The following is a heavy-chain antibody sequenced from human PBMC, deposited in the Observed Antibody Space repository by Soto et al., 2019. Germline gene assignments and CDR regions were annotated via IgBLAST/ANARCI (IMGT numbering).Heavy chain of an antibody. CDR1: GFSLSTTRVA. CDR3: SHIVGAGLGYYFDY. CDR2: IYWDDDK. J-gene: IGHJ4*02. D-gene: IGHD6-19*01. V-gene: IGHV2-5*02. Sequence: QITLKESGPPLVKPTQTLTLTCTFSGFSLSTTRVAVGWIRQPPGKALEWLALIYWDDDKRYSPFLKRRLTITKDTSKNQVVLTMTNMDPVDTATYYCSHIVGAGLGYYFDYWGQGTLVTVSS.